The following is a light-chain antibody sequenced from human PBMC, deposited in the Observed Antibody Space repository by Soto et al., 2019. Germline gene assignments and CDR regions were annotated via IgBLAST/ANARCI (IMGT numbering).Light chain of an antibody. Sequence: EIVLTQSPATLSLSPGERATLSCRASQSVSSYLAWYQQKPGQAPRLLIYDASNRATGIPARFSGSGSGTDFNLTISSLEPEDFAVYYCQQRSSWPPTFGLGTKVEIK. CDR3: QQRSSWPPT. CDR2: DAS. CDR1: QSVSSY. V-gene: IGKV3-11*01. J-gene: IGKJ1*01.